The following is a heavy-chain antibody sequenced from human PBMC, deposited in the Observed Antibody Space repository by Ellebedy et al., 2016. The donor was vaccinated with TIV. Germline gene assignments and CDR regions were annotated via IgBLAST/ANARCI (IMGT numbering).Heavy chain of an antibody. D-gene: IGHD1-26*01. Sequence: GESLKISCAASGFTFSSFAMHWVRQAPGKGLEWLSVISADGVNTYHAGSVKGRFTITRDNSKNTLYLQMSRLSAEDTVVYYCAKGSSSGFTYDRVGFEYWGQGTLVTVSS. V-gene: IGHV3-23*01. CDR3: AKGSSSGFTYDRVGFEY. J-gene: IGHJ4*02. CDR2: ISADGVNT. CDR1: GFTFSSFA.